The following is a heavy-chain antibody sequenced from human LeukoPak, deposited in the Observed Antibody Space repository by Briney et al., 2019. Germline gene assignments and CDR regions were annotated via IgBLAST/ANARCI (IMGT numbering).Heavy chain of an antibody. D-gene: IGHD3-3*01. J-gene: IGHJ6*02. CDR1: GGTFSSYA. V-gene: IGHV1-69*13. Sequence: ASVKVSCKASGGTFSSYAISWVRQAPGQGLEWMGGIIPIFGTANYAQKFQGRVTITADGSTSTAYMELSSLRSEDTAVYYCARGERGYDFWSGYSWGYYYGMDVWGQGTTVTVSS. CDR3: ARGERGYDFWSGYSWGYYYGMDV. CDR2: IIPIFGTA.